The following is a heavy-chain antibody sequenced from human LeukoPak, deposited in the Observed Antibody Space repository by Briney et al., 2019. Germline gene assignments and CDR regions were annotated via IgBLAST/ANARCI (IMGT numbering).Heavy chain of an antibody. CDR3: AKDGSWGDYFFYFYMDV. J-gene: IGHJ6*03. V-gene: IGHV3-23*01. CDR1: GSGFTFGNFG. Sequence: GGSLRLSCEASGSGFTFGNFGLGWVRQAPGKGPDWLSGISAGGHYTYYADTVKGRFTISRDNFKNTLYIDIYSLRAEDTAVYYCAKDGSWGDYFFYFYMDVWGKGTTVTVSS. D-gene: IGHD3-10*01. CDR2: ISAGGHYT.